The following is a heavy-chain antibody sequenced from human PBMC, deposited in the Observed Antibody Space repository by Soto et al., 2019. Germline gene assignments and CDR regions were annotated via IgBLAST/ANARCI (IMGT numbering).Heavy chain of an antibody. V-gene: IGHV3-30*18. CDR3: AKDSLASLGYCSGGSCASIDY. J-gene: IGHJ4*02. CDR2: ISYDGNNK. Sequence: QVQLVESGGGVVQPGTSLRLSCAASGFTFSSYGMHWVRQAPGKGLEWVAVISYDGNNKYYPDSVKGRFTISRENSKNTLYLQMNSLRAEDTAVYYCAKDSLASLGYCSGGSCASIDYWGQGTLVIVSS. D-gene: IGHD2-15*01. CDR1: GFTFSSYG.